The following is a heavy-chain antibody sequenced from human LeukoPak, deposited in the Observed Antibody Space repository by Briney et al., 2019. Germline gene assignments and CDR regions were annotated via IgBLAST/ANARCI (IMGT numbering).Heavy chain of an antibody. D-gene: IGHD3-22*01. CDR3: ARSYYDSSGYYLPGFGYFDY. J-gene: IGHJ4*02. V-gene: IGHV3-33*01. CDR2: IWYDGSNK. Sequence: GGSLRLPCAASGFTFSSYGMHWVRQAPGKGLEWVAVIWYDGSNKYYADSVKGRFTISRDNSKNTLYLQMNSLRAEDTAVYYCARSYYDSSGYYLPGFGYFDYWGQGTLVTVSS. CDR1: GFTFSSYG.